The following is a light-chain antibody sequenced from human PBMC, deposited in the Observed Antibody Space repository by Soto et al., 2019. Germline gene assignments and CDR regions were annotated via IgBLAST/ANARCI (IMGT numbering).Light chain of an antibody. Sequence: QSVLTQPRSVSGSPGQSVTISCTGTRSDVGGYKYVSWCQHHPGKAPKVMIYDVSKRPSGVPDRFSGSKSGNTASLTISGLQAEDEADYYCCSYAGTYTWVFGGGTKLTVL. J-gene: IGLJ3*02. CDR1: RSDVGGYKY. V-gene: IGLV2-11*01. CDR3: CSYAGTYTWV. CDR2: DVS.